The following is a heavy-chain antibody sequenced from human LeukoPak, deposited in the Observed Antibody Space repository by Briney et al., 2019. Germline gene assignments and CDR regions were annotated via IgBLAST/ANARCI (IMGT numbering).Heavy chain of an antibody. Sequence: NGNTNYAQKLQGRVTMTTDTSTSTAYMELRSLRSDDTAVYYCARGYCSGGSCYGGHWFDPWGQGTLVTVSS. V-gene: IGHV1-18*01. D-gene: IGHD2-15*01. CDR2: NGNT. CDR3: ARGYCSGGSCYGGHWFDP. J-gene: IGHJ5*02.